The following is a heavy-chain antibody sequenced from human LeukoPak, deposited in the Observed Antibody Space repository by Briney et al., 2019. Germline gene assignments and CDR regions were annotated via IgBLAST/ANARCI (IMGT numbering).Heavy chain of an antibody. CDR3: ARTAHFYSNGFDI. V-gene: IGHV3-23*01. Sequence: GGSLRLSCAASGFTFSSYAMSWVRQAPGKGLEWVSAISGSGGSTYYADSVKGRFTISRDSSKHTLYLQMNSLRPEDTAVYYCARTAHFYSNGFDIWGQGTLVTVSS. J-gene: IGHJ3*02. D-gene: IGHD4-11*01. CDR1: GFTFSSYA. CDR2: ISGSGGST.